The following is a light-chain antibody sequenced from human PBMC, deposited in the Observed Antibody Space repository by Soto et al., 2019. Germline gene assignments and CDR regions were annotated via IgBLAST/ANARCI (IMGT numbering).Light chain of an antibody. CDR2: YNN. CDR3: AAWAASLSACV. J-gene: IGLJ1*01. V-gene: IGLV1-47*02. Sequence: QSVLTQPPSASGTAGQVVTISCSGGDSNIGSNSVYWYQHLPRMAPKLLIYYNNQRPSGVPDRFSGSRSGTSASLAIVGLRSEDEAVYYCAAWAASLSACVFSNGTKVTVL. CDR1: DSNIGSNS.